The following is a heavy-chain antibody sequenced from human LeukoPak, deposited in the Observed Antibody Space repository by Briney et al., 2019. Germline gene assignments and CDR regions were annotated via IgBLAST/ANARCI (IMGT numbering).Heavy chain of an antibody. CDR2: IKSKTDGGTT. D-gene: IGHD1-7*01. Sequence: GGSLRLSCAASGFTFSNAWMSWVRQAPGKGLEWVGRIKSKTDGGTTDYAAPVKGRFTISRDDSKNTLYLQMNSLKTEDTAVYYCTTGQWNYKVENYWGQGTLVTVSS. J-gene: IGHJ4*02. CDR1: GFTFSNAW. V-gene: IGHV3-15*01. CDR3: TTGQWNYKVENY.